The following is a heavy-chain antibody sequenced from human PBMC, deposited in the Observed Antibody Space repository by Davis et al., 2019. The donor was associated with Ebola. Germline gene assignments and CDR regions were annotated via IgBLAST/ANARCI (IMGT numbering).Heavy chain of an antibody. V-gene: IGHV5-51*01. Sequence: GESLKISCTGSGYSSTNYWIGWGRQTPGKGLEWMGIIYPGDSDTRYSPSFQGQVTISADKPISTAYLQWSSLKASDTAMYYCARQGDWTSDYWGQGTLVTVSS. D-gene: IGHD3/OR15-3a*01. J-gene: IGHJ4*02. CDR2: IYPGDSDT. CDR1: GYSSTNYW. CDR3: ARQGDWTSDY.